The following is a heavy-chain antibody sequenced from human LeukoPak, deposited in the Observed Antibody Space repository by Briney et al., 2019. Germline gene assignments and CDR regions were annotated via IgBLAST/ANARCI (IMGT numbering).Heavy chain of an antibody. CDR1: GYTFTGYY. Sequence: APVKVSCKASGYTFTGYYMHWVRQAPGQGLEWMGRINPNSGGTNYAQKFQGRVTMTRDTSISTAYMELSRLRSDDTAVYYCARGTMIVVVRDWFDPWGQGTLVTVSS. V-gene: IGHV1-2*06. J-gene: IGHJ5*02. CDR2: INPNSGGT. D-gene: IGHD3-22*01. CDR3: ARGTMIVVVRDWFDP.